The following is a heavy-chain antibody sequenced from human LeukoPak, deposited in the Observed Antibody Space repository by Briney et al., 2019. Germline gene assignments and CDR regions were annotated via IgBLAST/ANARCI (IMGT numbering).Heavy chain of an antibody. Sequence: PSETLSLTCTVSGGSISSSCCSWGWIRQPPGKGLEWIGSAHYSGSTYYNPSLKSRVTISVDTSKNQFSLKLSSVTAADTAVYYCARLTGAYYYYYMDVWGKGTTVTVSS. CDR2: AHYSGST. CDR1: GGSISSSCCS. D-gene: IGHD7-27*01. V-gene: IGHV4-39*07. CDR3: ARLTGAYYYYYMDV. J-gene: IGHJ6*03.